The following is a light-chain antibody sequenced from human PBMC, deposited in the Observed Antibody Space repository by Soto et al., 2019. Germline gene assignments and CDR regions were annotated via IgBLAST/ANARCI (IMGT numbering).Light chain of an antibody. V-gene: IGKV3D-20*02. Sequence: EIVMTQSPATLSVSPGETASLSCRASQSVSSRNLAWYQQKPGQAPRPLIYGVSSRATGVPARFSGSGSETDFTLTISSLEPEDFAVYYCQQRLHWPLTFGQGTRLENK. J-gene: IGKJ5*01. CDR2: GVS. CDR1: QSVSSRN. CDR3: QQRLHWPLT.